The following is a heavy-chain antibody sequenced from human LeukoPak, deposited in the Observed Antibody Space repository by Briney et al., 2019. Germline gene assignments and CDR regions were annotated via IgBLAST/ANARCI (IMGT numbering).Heavy chain of an antibody. CDR1: AGSITVGGHF. D-gene: IGHD3-16*01. V-gene: IGHV4-31*03. J-gene: IGHJ4*02. CDR2: IYYGGST. CDR3: ARGVNYSGQLRYFDF. Sequence: SETLSLTCTVSAGSITVGGHFWSWIRQHPEKGLESIGYIYYGGSTYYNPSLKSRLTLSVDTSKNQFSLQLRSVTAADTAIYFCARGVNYSGQLRYFDFWGQGTLVTVSS.